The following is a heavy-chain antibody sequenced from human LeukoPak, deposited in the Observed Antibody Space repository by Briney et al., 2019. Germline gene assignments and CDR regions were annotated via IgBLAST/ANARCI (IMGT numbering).Heavy chain of an antibody. Sequence: AETLSLTCTVSGGSIINSNYYWGWVRQPPGEGLEWIAMIYYSGSTYYNPSLKTRVIISVDTSKNHFFQNLISVTAADTAVYYCAALRTLGAPRPLDNWGQGTLVTVSS. D-gene: IGHD1-26*01. CDR3: AALRTLGAPRPLDN. J-gene: IGHJ4*02. CDR1: GGSIINSNYY. V-gene: IGHV4-39*02. CDR2: IYYSGST.